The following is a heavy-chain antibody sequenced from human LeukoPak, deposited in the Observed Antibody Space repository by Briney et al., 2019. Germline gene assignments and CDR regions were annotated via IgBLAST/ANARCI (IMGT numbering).Heavy chain of an antibody. CDR1: GGSISSSSYY. CDR2: IYYSGST. J-gene: IGHJ5*02. Sequence: SETLSLTCTVSGGSISSSSYYWGWIRQPPGKGLEWIGSIYYSGSTYYNPSLKSRVTISVDTSKNQFSLKLSSVTAADTAVYYCARHLSYTGKGSVGMATTTVWFDPWGQGTLVTVSS. V-gene: IGHV4-39*01. D-gene: IGHD5-24*01. CDR3: ARHLSYTGKGSVGMATTTVWFDP.